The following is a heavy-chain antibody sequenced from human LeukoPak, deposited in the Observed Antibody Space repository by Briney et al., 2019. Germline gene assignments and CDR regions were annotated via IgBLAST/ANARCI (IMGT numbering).Heavy chain of an antibody. D-gene: IGHD4-17*01. J-gene: IGHJ4*02. V-gene: IGHV1-18*01. CDR3: ARIPHRWAQYDYGDQKINDY. CDR1: GYTXTSYG. Sequence: ASVKVSCKASGYTXTSYGISWVRQAPGQGLEWMGWISAYNGNTNYAQKLQGRVTMTTDTSTSAAYMELRSLRSDDTAVYYCARIPHRWAQYDYGDQKINDYWGQGTLVTVSS. CDR2: ISAYNGNT.